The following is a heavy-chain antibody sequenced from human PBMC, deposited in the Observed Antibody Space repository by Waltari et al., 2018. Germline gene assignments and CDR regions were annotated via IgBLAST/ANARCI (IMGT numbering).Heavy chain of an antibody. CDR3: ARDLCSSTSCYYYYGMDV. D-gene: IGHD2-2*01. CDR2: IIPIFGTA. J-gene: IGHJ6*02. Sequence: QVQLVQSGAEVKKPGSSVKVSCKASGGTFSSYAISWVRQAPGHGLEWMGGIIPIFGTANYAQKFQGRVTITADESTSTAYMELSSLRSEDTAVYYCARDLCSSTSCYYYYGMDVWGQGTTVTVSS. CDR1: GGTFSSYA. V-gene: IGHV1-69*12.